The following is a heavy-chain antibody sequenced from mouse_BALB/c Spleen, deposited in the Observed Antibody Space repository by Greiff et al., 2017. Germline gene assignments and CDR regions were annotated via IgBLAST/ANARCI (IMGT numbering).Heavy chain of an antibody. V-gene: IGHV3-6*02. Sequence: DVQLQESGPGLVKPSQSLSLTCSVTGYSITSGYYWNWIRQFPGNKLEWMGYISYDGSNNYNPSLKNRISITRDTSKNQFFLKLNSVTTEDTATYYCARDLAITPYAMDYWGQGTSVTVSS. D-gene: IGHD1-2*01. CDR2: ISYDGSN. CDR1: GYSITSGYY. J-gene: IGHJ4*01. CDR3: ARDLAITPYAMDY.